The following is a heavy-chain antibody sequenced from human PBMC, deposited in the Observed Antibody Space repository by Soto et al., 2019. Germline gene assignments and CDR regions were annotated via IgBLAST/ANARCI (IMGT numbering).Heavy chain of an antibody. Sequence: EVQLVQSGAEVKKPGESLKISCKGSGYSFTSYWIGWVRQMPGKGLECMGIIYAGDSDTRYRPSFQGQVTISADKSISTAYLQCSSLKASDTAMYYCARAMVRGKNYYGMDVWGQGTTVTVSS. D-gene: IGHD3-10*01. CDR3: ARAMVRGKNYYGMDV. V-gene: IGHV5-51*03. J-gene: IGHJ6*02. CDR1: GYSFTSYW. CDR2: IYAGDSDT.